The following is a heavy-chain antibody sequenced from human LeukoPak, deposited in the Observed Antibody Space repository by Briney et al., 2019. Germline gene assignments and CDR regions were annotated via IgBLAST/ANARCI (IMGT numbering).Heavy chain of an antibody. CDR1: GGSISSYY. V-gene: IGHV4-59*01. Sequence: PSETLSLTCTVSGGSISSYYWSWIRQPPGKGLEWIGYIYYSGSTNYNPSLKSRVTISVDTSKNQFSLKLSSVTAADTAVYYCARAKYYDSRSFIIFDYWGQGTLVTVSS. CDR2: IYYSGST. J-gene: IGHJ4*02. CDR3: ARAKYYDSRSFIIFDY. D-gene: IGHD3-22*01.